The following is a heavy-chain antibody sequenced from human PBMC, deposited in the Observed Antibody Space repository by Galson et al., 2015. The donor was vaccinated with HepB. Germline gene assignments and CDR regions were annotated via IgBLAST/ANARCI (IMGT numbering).Heavy chain of an antibody. Sequence: SLRLSCAASGFTFSSYSMNWVRQAPGKGLEWVSYISSSSSTIYYADSVKGRFTISRDNAKNSLYLQMNSLRAEDTAVYYCARVMHYYDSSGLGHGAFDIWGQGTMVTVSS. CDR3: ARVMHYYDSSGLGHGAFDI. D-gene: IGHD3-22*01. J-gene: IGHJ3*02. CDR2: ISSSSSTI. CDR1: GFTFSSYS. V-gene: IGHV3-48*01.